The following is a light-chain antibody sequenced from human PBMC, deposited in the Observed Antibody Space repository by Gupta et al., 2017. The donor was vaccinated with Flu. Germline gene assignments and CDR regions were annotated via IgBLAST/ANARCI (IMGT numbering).Light chain of an antibody. J-gene: IGKJ4*01. CDR3: QQYDNAIT. CDR2: WAS. CDR1: QSIVFSYKNKNY. V-gene: IGKV4-1*01. Sequence: NFMTPSPESLAVSLGERATINCKSSQSIVFSYKNKNYLAWYQQKPGQPPKLLIEWASNRESGVPDRFTGRGSGTECTLTITRVQAEDVAVYYCQQYDNAITFGAGTKVEIK.